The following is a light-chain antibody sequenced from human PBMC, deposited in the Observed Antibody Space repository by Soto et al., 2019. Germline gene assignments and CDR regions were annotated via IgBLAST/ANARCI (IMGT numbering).Light chain of an antibody. V-gene: IGKV3D-20*02. CDR2: AAS. CDR1: QSVTSNS. CDR3: QQRSNWPPTWT. J-gene: IGKJ1*01. Sequence: EVVLTQSPGTVSLSPGERATLSCRASQSVTSNSLAWYQQTPGQAPRLLIYAASSRATGIPDRFSGSGSGTDFTLSISRLEPEDFGVYYCQQRSNWPPTWTFGQGTKVDIK.